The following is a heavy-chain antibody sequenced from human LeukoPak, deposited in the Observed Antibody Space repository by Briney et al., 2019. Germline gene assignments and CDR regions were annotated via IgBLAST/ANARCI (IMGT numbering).Heavy chain of an antibody. V-gene: IGHV4-34*01. D-gene: IGHD1-1*01. Sequence: SETLSLTCAVYGGSFSGYYWSWIRQPPGKGLEWIGEINHSGSTNYNPSLKSRVTISVDTSKNQFSLKLSSVTAADTAVYYCARFARERLRYYYHYGMDVWGQGTTVTVSS. CDR2: INHSGST. CDR1: GGSFSGYY. CDR3: ARFARERLRYYYHYGMDV. J-gene: IGHJ6*02.